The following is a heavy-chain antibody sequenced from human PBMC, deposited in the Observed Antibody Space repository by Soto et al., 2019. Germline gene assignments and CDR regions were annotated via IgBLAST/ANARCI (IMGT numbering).Heavy chain of an antibody. J-gene: IGHJ3*02. Sequence: SETLSLTCTISGSSISSGGYYWSWIRQHPGKGLEWIGYIYYSGSTYYNPSLKSRVTISVDTSKNQFSLKLSSVTAADTAVYYCARGVVAAFDIWGQGTMVTVSS. D-gene: IGHD3-22*01. V-gene: IGHV4-31*03. CDR2: IYYSGST. CDR1: GSSISSGGYY. CDR3: ARGVVAAFDI.